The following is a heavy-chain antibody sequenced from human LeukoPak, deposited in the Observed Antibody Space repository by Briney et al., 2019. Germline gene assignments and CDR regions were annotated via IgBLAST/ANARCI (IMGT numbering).Heavy chain of an antibody. J-gene: IGHJ4*02. D-gene: IGHD3-3*01. CDR3: ASWSGSSVLDY. V-gene: IGHV3-21*01. CDR1: GFTFSTSN. Sequence: GGSLRLSCAASGFTFSTSNMNWVRRTPEKGLEWVSTITPGGSNMYYHDSVKGRFTISRDNAKNLLFLQMNSLRAEDTAVYYCASWSGSSVLDYWGQGTLVTVSS. CDR2: ITPGGSNM.